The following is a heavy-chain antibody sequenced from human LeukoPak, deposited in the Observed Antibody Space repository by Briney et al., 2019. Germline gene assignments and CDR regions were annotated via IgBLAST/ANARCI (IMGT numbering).Heavy chain of an antibody. CDR1: GLTFNNYA. J-gene: IGHJ4*02. D-gene: IGHD6-13*01. V-gene: IGHV3-23*01. Sequence: GGSLRLSGAASGLTFNNYAMGWVRQAPGKGLEWVSAITDSGGDTYYADSVKGRFTISRDNSQNTLYLQMNSLRAEDTAVYYCPKGSAAARPYYFDYWGQGILVTVSS. CDR2: ITDSGGDT. CDR3: PKGSAAARPYYFDY.